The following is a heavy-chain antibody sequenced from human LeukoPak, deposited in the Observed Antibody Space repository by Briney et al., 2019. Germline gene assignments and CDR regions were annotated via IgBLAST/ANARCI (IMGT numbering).Heavy chain of an antibody. D-gene: IGHD3-22*01. Sequence: GGSLRLSCAASGFTFDDYAMHWVRHAPGKGLEWVSGISWNSGSIGYADSVKGRFTISRDNAKNSLYLQMNSLRAEDTAVYYCARGHGSSGYLDDAFDIWGQGTMVTVSS. J-gene: IGHJ3*02. V-gene: IGHV3-9*01. CDR2: ISWNSGSI. CDR3: ARGHGSSGYLDDAFDI. CDR1: GFTFDDYA.